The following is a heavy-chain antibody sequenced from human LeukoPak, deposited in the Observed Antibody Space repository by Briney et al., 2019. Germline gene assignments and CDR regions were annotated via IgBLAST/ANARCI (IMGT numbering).Heavy chain of an antibody. CDR2: INPSGGST. CDR3: ARDLAPHVLLWFGELSGAFDI. Sequence: ASVKVSCKASGYTFTSYYMHWVRQAPGQGLEWMGIINPSGGSTSYAQKFQGRVTMTRDMSTSTVYMELSSLRSEDTAVYYCARDLAPHVLLWFGELSGAFDIWGQGTMVTVSS. CDR1: GYTFTSYY. V-gene: IGHV1-46*01. D-gene: IGHD3-10*01. J-gene: IGHJ3*02.